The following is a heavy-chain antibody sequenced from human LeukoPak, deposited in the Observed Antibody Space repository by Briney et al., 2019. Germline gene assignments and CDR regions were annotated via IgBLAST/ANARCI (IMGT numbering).Heavy chain of an antibody. CDR1: GGSISSYY. D-gene: IGHD1-26*01. Sequence: PSETPSLTCTVSGGSISSYYWSWIRQPPGKGLEWIGYIYYSGSTNYNPSLKSRVTISVDTSKNQFSLKLSSVTAADTAVYYCARGSTSGSYYYAFDIWGQGTMVTVSS. CDR3: ARGSTSGSYYYAFDI. CDR2: IYYSGST. J-gene: IGHJ3*02. V-gene: IGHV4-59*01.